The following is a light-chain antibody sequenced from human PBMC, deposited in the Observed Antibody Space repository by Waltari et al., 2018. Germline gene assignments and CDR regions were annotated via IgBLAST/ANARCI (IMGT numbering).Light chain of an antibody. CDR2: DVF. Sequence: QSALTQPASVSGSPGQSITISCTGRSSDIGRYNFVSWYQQHPGKAPKLILYDVFNRPSGVSNRFSGSKSGNTASLTISGLQPEDETDYYCSSHTTSNTLIFGGGTRVTVL. J-gene: IGLJ2*01. CDR1: SSDIGRYNF. CDR3: SSHTTSNTLI. V-gene: IGLV2-14*03.